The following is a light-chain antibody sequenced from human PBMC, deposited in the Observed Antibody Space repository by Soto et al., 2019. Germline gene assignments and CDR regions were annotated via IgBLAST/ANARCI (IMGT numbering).Light chain of an antibody. V-gene: IGLV2-14*03. Sequence: QSALTQPASVSGSPGQSITISCTGTSSDVGAYDFVSWYQQHPDKAPKLMIYEVSNRPSGVSNRFSGSKSVNTATLTISGLQAEDEADYSCSSYTSITTRVFGTGNKVTV. CDR1: SSDVGAYDF. CDR2: EVS. CDR3: SSYTSITTRV. J-gene: IGLJ1*01.